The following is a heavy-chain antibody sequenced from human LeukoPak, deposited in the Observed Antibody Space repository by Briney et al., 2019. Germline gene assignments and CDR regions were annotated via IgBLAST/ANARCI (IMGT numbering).Heavy chain of an antibody. Sequence: GGSLRLSCAASGFTFSSYWMSWVRQAPGKGLEWVANIKQDGSEKYYVDSVKGRFTISRDNAKNSLYLQMNSLRAEDTAVYYCARDSPYCYDILTLYYFDYWGQGTLVTVSS. D-gene: IGHD3-9*01. J-gene: IGHJ4*02. CDR2: IKQDGSEK. CDR1: GFTFSSYW. CDR3: ARDSPYCYDILTLYYFDY. V-gene: IGHV3-7*01.